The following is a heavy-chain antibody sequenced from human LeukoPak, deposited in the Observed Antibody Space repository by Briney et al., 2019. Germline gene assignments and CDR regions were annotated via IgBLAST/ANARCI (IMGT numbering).Heavy chain of an antibody. Sequence: ASVKVSCKASGYSFTGYYIHWVRQAPGQGLEWMGWINPNSGGTNYVQNFQGRVTMTRDTSISTAYMELSRLRSDDTAVYYCARDLGSVAGRYNWFDPWGQGTLVTVSS. CDR1: GYSFTGYY. D-gene: IGHD6-19*01. CDR3: ARDLGSVAGRYNWFDP. J-gene: IGHJ5*02. V-gene: IGHV1-2*02. CDR2: INPNSGGT.